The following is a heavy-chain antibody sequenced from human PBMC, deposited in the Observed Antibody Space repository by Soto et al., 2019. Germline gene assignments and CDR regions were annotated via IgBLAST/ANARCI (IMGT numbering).Heavy chain of an antibody. D-gene: IGHD3-16*01. CDR1: GGSLSSRGYY. CDR3: AKGFYYDATLNDAFDI. J-gene: IGHJ3*02. V-gene: IGHV4-31*03. CDR2: IFHSGSP. Sequence: SETLSLTCTVSGGSLSSRGYYWTWIRQHPGKGLEWIGYIFHSGSPYYNQSLKSRVSKSVDTSKKQFSLELSFLSCADTALFFFAKGFYYDATLNDAFDIWGQGTMVTVSS.